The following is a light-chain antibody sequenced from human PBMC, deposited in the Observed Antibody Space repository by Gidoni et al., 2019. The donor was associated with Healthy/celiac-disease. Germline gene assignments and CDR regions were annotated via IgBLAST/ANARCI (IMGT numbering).Light chain of an antibody. J-gene: IGKJ1*01. CDR2: GAS. Sequence: EIVLTQSPGTLSLSPGERATLSCRASQSVSSSSLAGYQQKPGQAPRLLIYGASSRATGIPDRFSGSGSGTDFTLTISRLEPEDFAVYYCQQYGSSPWTFGQGTKVEIK. V-gene: IGKV3-20*01. CDR3: QQYGSSPWT. CDR1: QSVSSSS.